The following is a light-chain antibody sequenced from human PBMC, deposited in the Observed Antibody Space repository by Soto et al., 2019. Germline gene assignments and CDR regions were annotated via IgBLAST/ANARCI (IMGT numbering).Light chain of an antibody. Sequence: DLVMTQSPLSLPVTPGEPASISCRSSQSLLHSNGYNYLDWYLQKPGQSPQVLIYLGSNRASGVPYRFSGSGSCTDFTLKISRVEAEDAGVYYCIQALHSPISFGQGTRLQIK. CDR3: IQALHSPIS. J-gene: IGKJ5*01. CDR1: QSLLHSNGYNY. CDR2: LGS. V-gene: IGKV2-28*01.